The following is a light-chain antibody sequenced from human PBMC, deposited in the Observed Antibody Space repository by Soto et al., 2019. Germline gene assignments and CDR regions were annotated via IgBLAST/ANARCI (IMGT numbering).Light chain of an antibody. V-gene: IGKV3-20*01. CDR3: QQYGSLSWT. J-gene: IGKJ1*01. CDR1: QSVSSSY. CDR2: DAS. Sequence: EVVFTQSPSTLSLSPGERATLSCRASQSVSSSYLAWYQQKPGQAPRLLISDASNRATGIPARFSGSGSGTDFTLTISSLEPEDFAVYYCQQYGSLSWTFGQGTKVDI.